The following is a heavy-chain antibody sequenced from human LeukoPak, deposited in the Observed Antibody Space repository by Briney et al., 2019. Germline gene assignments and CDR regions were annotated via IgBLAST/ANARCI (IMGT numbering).Heavy chain of an antibody. CDR2: IFPSSGEI. V-gene: IGHV3-23*01. Sequence: GGSLRLSCAASGFTFSTFAMIWVRQPPGKGLEWVSSIFPSSGEIHYADSVRGQFTISRDNSKSTLSLQMNSLRAEDTAIYYCATYRQVLLPFESWGQGTLVTVSS. CDR3: ATYRQVLLPFES. D-gene: IGHD2-8*02. J-gene: IGHJ4*02. CDR1: GFTFSTFA.